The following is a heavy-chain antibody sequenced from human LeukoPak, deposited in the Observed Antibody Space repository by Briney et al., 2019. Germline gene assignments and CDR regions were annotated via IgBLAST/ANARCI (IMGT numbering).Heavy chain of an antibody. Sequence: ASVKVSCKASGGTFSSYAISWVRQAPGQGLEWMGGFIPIFGTANYAQKFQGRVTITADESTSTAYMELSSLRSEDTAVYYCARAQLWFGELGDYYFDYWGQGTLVTVSS. V-gene: IGHV1-69*13. CDR3: ARAQLWFGELGDYYFDY. J-gene: IGHJ4*02. D-gene: IGHD3-10*01. CDR2: FIPIFGTA. CDR1: GGTFSSYA.